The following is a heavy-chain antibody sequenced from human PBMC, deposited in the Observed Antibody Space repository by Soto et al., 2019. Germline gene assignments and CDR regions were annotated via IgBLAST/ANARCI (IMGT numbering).Heavy chain of an antibody. J-gene: IGHJ6*02. Sequence: XESLRLSCTVSGFTFSNAWMTWVRQAPGKGLEWVGRIKSKTDDGTTDYAAPVKGGFTISRDDSRNTLYLQMNRLKTEDTAVYYCTTDSSSWAYYYYYGMDVWGQGTTVTVSS. CDR1: GFTFSNAW. CDR3: TTDSSSWAYYYYYGMDV. CDR2: IKSKTDDGTT. V-gene: IGHV3-15*01. D-gene: IGHD2-2*01.